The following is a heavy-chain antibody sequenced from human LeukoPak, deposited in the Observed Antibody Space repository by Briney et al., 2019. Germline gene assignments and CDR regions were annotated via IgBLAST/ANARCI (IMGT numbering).Heavy chain of an antibody. CDR3: AKVPSSGWYPNEYYFDY. V-gene: IGHV3-74*01. CDR1: GFTFSSYW. CDR2: INSDGSST. J-gene: IGHJ4*02. Sequence: GGSLRLSCAASGFTFSSYWMHWVRQAPGKGLVWVSRINSDGSSTSYADSVKGRFTISRDNAKNTLYLQMNSLRAEDTAVYYCAKVPSSGWYPNEYYFDYWGQGTLVTVSS. D-gene: IGHD6-19*01.